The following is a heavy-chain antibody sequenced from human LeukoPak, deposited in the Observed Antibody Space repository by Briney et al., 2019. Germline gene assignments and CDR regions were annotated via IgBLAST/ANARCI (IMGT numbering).Heavy chain of an antibody. J-gene: IGHJ4*02. Sequence: SETLSLTCAVYGGSFGGFYWTWIRQSPDKGLEWIGEINHSGGINYNPSLKSRATISLDTSKNQFSLKLSSVTATDTALYYCASDSRSSISYYWGQGTLVTVSS. CDR2: INHSGGI. CDR3: ASDSRSSISYY. V-gene: IGHV4-34*01. CDR1: GGSFGGFY. D-gene: IGHD2-2*01.